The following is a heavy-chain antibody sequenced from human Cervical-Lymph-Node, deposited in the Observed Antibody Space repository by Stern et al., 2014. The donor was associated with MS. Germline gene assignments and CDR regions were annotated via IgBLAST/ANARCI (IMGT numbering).Heavy chain of an antibody. J-gene: IGHJ4*02. Sequence: QVQLVESGGGVVQPGRSLRLSCAASGFTFKSYTMQWVRQAPGKGLEWVAVVIYNGTNKYYADSVKGLFTISRDNSKNTLFLQMNSLRPEDSAVYYCAKYAQSFDSWGQGTLVTVSS. V-gene: IGHV3-30*14. D-gene: IGHD2-2*01. CDR2: VIYNGTNK. CDR3: AKYAQSFDS. CDR1: GFTFKSYT.